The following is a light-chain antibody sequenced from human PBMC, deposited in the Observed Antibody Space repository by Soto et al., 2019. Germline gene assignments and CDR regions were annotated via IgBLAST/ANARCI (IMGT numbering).Light chain of an antibody. Sequence: QSALTQPASVSGSLGQSVTISCTGTTSDVGGYNYVSWYQQHPGKAPILMIYEVTNRPSGVSNRFSGSKSGNTASLTISWLQVEDEADYYCGSYTDSITYVFGTGTKSPS. CDR1: TSDVGGYNY. V-gene: IGLV2-14*01. CDR3: GSYTDSITYV. J-gene: IGLJ1*01. CDR2: EVT.